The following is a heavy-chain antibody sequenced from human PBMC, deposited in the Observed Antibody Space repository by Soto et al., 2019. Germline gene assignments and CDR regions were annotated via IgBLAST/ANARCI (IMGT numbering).Heavy chain of an antibody. CDR3: ARDSREYYYDSSGYYSSYFDY. J-gene: IGHJ4*02. CDR1: GGTFSSYA. D-gene: IGHD3-22*01. V-gene: IGHV1-69*13. CDR2: IIPIFGTA. Sequence: SVKVSCKASGGTFSSYAISWVRQAPGQGLEWMGGIIPIFGTANYAQKFQGRVTITADESTSTAYMELSSLRSEDTAVYYCARDSREYYYDSSGYYSSYFDYWGQGTLVTVSS.